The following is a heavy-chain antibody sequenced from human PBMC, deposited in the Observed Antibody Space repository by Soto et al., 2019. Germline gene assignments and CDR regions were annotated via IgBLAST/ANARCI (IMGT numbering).Heavy chain of an antibody. D-gene: IGHD6-19*01. CDR2: ISHSGTT. J-gene: IGHJ3*02. CDR3: ARVLRAVAGTLSAFDI. V-gene: IGHV4-4*02. CDR1: GGSISSSNW. Sequence: QVQLQESGPGLVKPSGTLSLTCAVSGGSISSSNWWSWVRQPPGKGLEWIGEISHSGTTNYNPSLKSRVSISVDKSKNQFSLKLRSVTAADTAVYYCARVLRAVAGTLSAFDIWGQGTLVTVSS.